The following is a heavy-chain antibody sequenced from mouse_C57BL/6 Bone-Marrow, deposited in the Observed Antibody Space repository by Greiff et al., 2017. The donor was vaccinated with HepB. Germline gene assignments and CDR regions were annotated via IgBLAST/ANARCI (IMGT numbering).Heavy chain of an antibody. V-gene: IGHV1-50*01. CDR1: GYTFTSYW. CDR3: ARDFTTVVAPYAMDY. D-gene: IGHD1-1*01. J-gene: IGHJ4*01. Sequence: QVQLQQPGAELVKPGASVKLSCKASGYTFTSYWMQWVKQRPGQGLEWIGEIDPSDSYTNYNQKFKGKATLTVDTSSSTAYMQLSSLTSEESAVYYCARDFTTVVAPYAMDYWGQGTSVTVSS. CDR2: IDPSDSYT.